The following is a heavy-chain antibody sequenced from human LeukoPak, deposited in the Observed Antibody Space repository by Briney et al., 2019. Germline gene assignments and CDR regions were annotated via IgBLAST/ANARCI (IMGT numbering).Heavy chain of an antibody. CDR2: ISSNNGNT. Sequence: ASVKVSCKASGYTFTSHGISWVRQAPGQGLEWMGWISSNNGNTKYAQKFQGRVTMTSETSTSTAYMELRSLRSDDTAVYYCARDEGGPVNYWGQGTLVTVSS. CDR1: GYTFTSHG. CDR3: ARDEGGPVNY. D-gene: IGHD3-16*01. J-gene: IGHJ4*02. V-gene: IGHV1-18*01.